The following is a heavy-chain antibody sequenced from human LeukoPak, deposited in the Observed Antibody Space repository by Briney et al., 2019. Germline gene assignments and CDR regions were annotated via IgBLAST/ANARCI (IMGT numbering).Heavy chain of an antibody. CDR1: GGSISSNSHY. D-gene: IGHD4-17*01. CDR3: ARGPTLTTDY. J-gene: IGHJ4*02. Sequence: SETLSLTCTVSGGSISSNSHYWGWIRQTPGKGLEWIGSIYYTGTTYYNPSLKSRVTISIDTSKSQFSLKLSSVTAADTAVYYCARGPTLTTDYWGQGTLVTVSS. V-gene: IGHV4-39*01. CDR2: IYYTGTT.